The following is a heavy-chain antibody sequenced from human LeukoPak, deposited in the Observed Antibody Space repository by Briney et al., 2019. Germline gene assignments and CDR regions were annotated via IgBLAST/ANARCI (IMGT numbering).Heavy chain of an antibody. CDR3: ARSDGYGLVGI. CDR2: IYSSGST. Sequence: PSETLSLTCTVSGVSISSGSNYWGWIRQPPGKTLEWIGSIYSSGSTYYNPSLKSRVIILIDTAKNHFSLNLSSVTAADTAVYYCARSDGYGLVGIWGQGTMITVSS. D-gene: IGHD3-10*01. CDR1: GVSISSGSNY. V-gene: IGHV4-39*07. J-gene: IGHJ3*02.